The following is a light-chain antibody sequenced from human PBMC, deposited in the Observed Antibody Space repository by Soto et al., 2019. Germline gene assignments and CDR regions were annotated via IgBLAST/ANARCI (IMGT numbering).Light chain of an antibody. CDR3: QQYGSSPRT. V-gene: IGKV3-20*01. Sequence: EIVLTQSPGTLSLSPGERATLSCRASQSVSSSYLAWYQQKPGQAPRLLIYGASSRATGIPDRFSGSGSGTDFTLTIRRLEPEDFAVYYCQQYGSSPRTFVPGTKVDIK. J-gene: IGKJ3*01. CDR1: QSVSSSY. CDR2: GAS.